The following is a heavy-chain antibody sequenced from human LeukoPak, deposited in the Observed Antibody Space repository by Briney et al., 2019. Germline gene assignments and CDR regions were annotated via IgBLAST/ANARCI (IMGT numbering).Heavy chain of an antibody. CDR1: GGSLRSYY. V-gene: IGHV4-59*01. Sequence: SETLSLTCTVSGGSLRSYYWSWIRQPPGKGLEWIGYIYYSGSTNYNPSLTSRVTISVDTSKNQFSLRLSSVTAADTAVYYCARERRGPSYFDYWGQGTLVTVSS. J-gene: IGHJ4*02. CDR3: ARERRGPSYFDY. CDR2: IYYSGST.